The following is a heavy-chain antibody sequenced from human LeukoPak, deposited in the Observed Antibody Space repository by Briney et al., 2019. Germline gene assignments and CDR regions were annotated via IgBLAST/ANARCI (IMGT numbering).Heavy chain of an antibody. J-gene: IGHJ6*02. D-gene: IGHD3-10*01. CDR2: ISYDGGNK. CDR1: GFTFSSYG. V-gene: IGHV3-30*18. CDR3: AKGDVLLWFGELSSPAGVGVDV. Sequence: GGSLRLSCAASGFTFSSYGMHWVRQAPGKGLEWVTVISYDGGNKYYADSVKGRFTISRDNSKNTLYLQMNSLRADDTAVYYCAKGDVLLWFGELSSPAGVGVDVWGQGTTVSVSS.